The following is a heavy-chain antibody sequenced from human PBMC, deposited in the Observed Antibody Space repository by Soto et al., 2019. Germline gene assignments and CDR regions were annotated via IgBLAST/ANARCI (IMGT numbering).Heavy chain of an antibody. V-gene: IGHV3-21*01. CDR2: ISSSSSYI. CDR1: GFTFSTYS. D-gene: IGHD6-13*01. Sequence: GSLRLSCAASGFTFSTYSMNWVRQAPGKGLEWVSSISSSSSYIYYADSVKGRFTISRDNAKNSLYLQMNSLRAEDTAVYYCARDVSYSSSWFDYWGQGTLVTVSS. CDR3: ARDVSYSSSWFDY. J-gene: IGHJ4*02.